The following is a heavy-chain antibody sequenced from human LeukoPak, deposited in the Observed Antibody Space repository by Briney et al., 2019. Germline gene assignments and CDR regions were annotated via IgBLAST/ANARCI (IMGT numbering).Heavy chain of an antibody. CDR1: GYTFTGYY. CDR2: INPNSGGT. Sequence: ASVKVSCKASGYTFTGYYMHWVRQAPGQGLEWMGWINPNSGGTNYAQKFQGRVTMTRDTSISTAYMELSRLRSDDTAVYYCARGGGSGYDFRYYYMDVWGKGTTVTVSS. J-gene: IGHJ6*03. D-gene: IGHD5-12*01. V-gene: IGHV1-2*02. CDR3: ARGGGSGYDFRYYYMDV.